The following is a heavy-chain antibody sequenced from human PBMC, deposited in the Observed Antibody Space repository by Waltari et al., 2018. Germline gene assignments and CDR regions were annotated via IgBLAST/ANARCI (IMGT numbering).Heavy chain of an antibody. CDR2: IYHSGST. Sequence: QVQLQESGPGLVKPSETLSLTCTVSGYSISSGYYWGWIRQPPGKGLEWIGSIYHSGSTYYNPSLKSRVTISVDTSKNQFSLKLSSVTAADTAVYYCARDLALLRYFDGQNWFDPWGQGTLVTVSS. CDR1: GYSISSGYY. D-gene: IGHD3-9*01. J-gene: IGHJ5*02. CDR3: ARDLALLRYFDGQNWFDP. V-gene: IGHV4-38-2*02.